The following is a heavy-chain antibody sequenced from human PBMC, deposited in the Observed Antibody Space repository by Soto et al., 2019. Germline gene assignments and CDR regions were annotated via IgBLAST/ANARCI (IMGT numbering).Heavy chain of an antibody. D-gene: IGHD3-9*01. CDR2: IWFDGSNK. Sequence: QVELVESGGGVVQPGRSLRLSCAASRFTFGAYGMHWVRQAPGKGLAWVAVIWFDGSNKDYADSVKGRFTVSRDNSKDTLYLQINSLRAEDTAMYYCVRDRDYYDILTGQPRASHRYGMCVWGQGTSVTGSS. V-gene: IGHV3-33*01. CDR1: RFTFGAYG. J-gene: IGHJ6*02. CDR3: VRDRDYYDILTGQPRASHRYGMCV.